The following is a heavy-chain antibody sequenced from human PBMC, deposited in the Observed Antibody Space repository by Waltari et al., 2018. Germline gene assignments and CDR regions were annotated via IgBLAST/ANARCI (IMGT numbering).Heavy chain of an antibody. D-gene: IGHD3-16*01. J-gene: IGHJ4*02. CDR3: ARGGGRSYQRTKTKYLAE. CDR2: VQLGDSDV. Sequence: VQLVQSGAEVKKTGESLRISCKASGNIFSSHWIAWVRQTPGKGLEWMGTVQLGDSDVTYNPTFEGHVTISADRSVDTAYLQWSSLKASDTAMFYCARGGGRSYQRTKTKYLAEWGQGTLVIVSS. V-gene: IGHV5-51*03. CDR1: GNIFSSHW.